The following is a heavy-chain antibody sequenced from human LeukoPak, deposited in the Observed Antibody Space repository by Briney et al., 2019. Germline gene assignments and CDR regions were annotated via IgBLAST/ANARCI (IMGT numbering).Heavy chain of an antibody. CDR3: ARGVTMASLNWFDP. J-gene: IGHJ5*02. V-gene: IGHV4-61*02. Sequence: PSETLSLTCTVSGGSISSGSYYWSWIRQPAGKGLEWIGRIYTSGSTNYNPSLKSRVTISVDTSKNQFSLKLSSVTAADTAVYYCARGVTMASLNWFDPWGQGTLVTVSS. CDR2: IYTSGST. CDR1: GGSISSGSYY. D-gene: IGHD3-10*01.